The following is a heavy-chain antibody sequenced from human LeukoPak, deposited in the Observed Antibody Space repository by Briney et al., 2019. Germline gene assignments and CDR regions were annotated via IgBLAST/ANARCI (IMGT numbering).Heavy chain of an antibody. CDR1: GFTFSSYA. D-gene: IGHD2-2*01. V-gene: IGHV3-23*01. J-gene: IGHJ4*02. Sequence: PPGGSLRLSCAASGFTFSSYAMSWVRQAPGKGLEWVLSISGSGGSTYYADSVKGRFTISRDNHKNTLYLQMNSLRAEDTAVYYCANEDCSSTSCYFSFDYWGQGTLVTVSS. CDR2: ISGSGGST. CDR3: ANEDCSSTSCYFSFDY.